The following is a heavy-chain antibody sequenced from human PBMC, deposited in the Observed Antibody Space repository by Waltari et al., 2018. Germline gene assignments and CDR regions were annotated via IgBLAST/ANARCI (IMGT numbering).Heavy chain of an antibody. CDR3: AKAAGSGSYIDY. D-gene: IGHD3-10*01. CDR1: GFTFSSYG. Sequence: QVQLVQSGAEVKKPGASVKVSCKASGFTFSSYGMHWVRQAPGKGLEWVAVIWYDGSNKYYADSVKGRFTISRDNSKNTLYLQMNSRRAEDTAVYYCAKAAGSGSYIDYWGQGTLVTVSS. V-gene: IGHV3-33*06. J-gene: IGHJ4*02. CDR2: IWYDGSNK.